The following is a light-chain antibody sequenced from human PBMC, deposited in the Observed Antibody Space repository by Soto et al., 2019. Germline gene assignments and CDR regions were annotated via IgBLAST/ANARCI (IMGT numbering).Light chain of an antibody. V-gene: IGLV2-23*01. CDR2: EAT. J-gene: IGLJ3*02. CDR1: SSDVENYDL. Sequence: QSALTQPASVSGSPGQSITISCTGTSSDVENYDLVSWYQHHPGEAPKLLIYEATRRPSGVPNRFSGSKSGNTASLTISGLRAEDEAYYYCCSYAGSNSWVFGGGTKLTVL. CDR3: CSYAGSNSWV.